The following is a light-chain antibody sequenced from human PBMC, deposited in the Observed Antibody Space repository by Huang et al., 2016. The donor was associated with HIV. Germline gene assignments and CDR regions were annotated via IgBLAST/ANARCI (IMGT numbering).Light chain of an antibody. CDR2: SAS. CDR1: QDSGND. Sequence: AIQMTPSPASLSASVGDRVTITCRASQDSGNDLGWYQQRLGKAPNLLVSSASHVQSGVPSRFTGSGSATHFTLTISGLQPEDFATYYCLQDYVYPWTFGQGTKVEI. J-gene: IGKJ1*01. CDR3: LQDYVYPWT. V-gene: IGKV1-6*01.